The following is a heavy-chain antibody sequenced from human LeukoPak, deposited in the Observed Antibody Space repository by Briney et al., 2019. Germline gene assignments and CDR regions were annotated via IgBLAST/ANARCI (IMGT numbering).Heavy chain of an antibody. Sequence: PGGSLRLSCAASGFTFSTYAMTWVRQAPGKGLEWVSTVGAGGRTTYYADSVRGRFTISRDNSKNTLYLQMNTLRAEDTALYYCAKGLDDYGSGSYDQWGQGTLVTVSS. D-gene: IGHD3-10*01. J-gene: IGHJ4*02. CDR2: VGAGGRTT. V-gene: IGHV3-23*01. CDR3: AKGLDDYGSGSYDQ. CDR1: GFTFSTYA.